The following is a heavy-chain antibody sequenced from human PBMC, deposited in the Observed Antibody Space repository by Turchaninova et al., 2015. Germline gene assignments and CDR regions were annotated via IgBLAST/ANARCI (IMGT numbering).Heavy chain of an antibody. CDR2: VYHSGST. CDR1: GYSISSGYY. D-gene: IGHD2-15*01. CDR3: AGSGGSGAPFDY. Sequence: QVQLKESGPGRVKPSEPLSPPSPVSGYSISSGYYRGCIRPPPGQGLEWFGSVYHSGSTYYNPSLKSRVTISVDTSKNQFSLKLDSVTAADTAVYYCAGSGGSGAPFDYWGQGTLVTVSS. J-gene: IGHJ4*02. V-gene: IGHV4-38-2*01.